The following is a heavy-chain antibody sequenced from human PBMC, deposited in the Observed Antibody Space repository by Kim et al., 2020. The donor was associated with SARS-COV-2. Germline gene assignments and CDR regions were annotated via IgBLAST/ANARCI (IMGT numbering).Heavy chain of an antibody. CDR2: INSNSSSI. D-gene: IGHD2-21*01. V-gene: IGHV3-74*01. CDR3: ARAGKLWDCWRHWYFDY. CDR1: GFTFSSYW. Sequence: GGSLRLSCAASGFTFSSYWMNWVRQAPGKGLEWVSRINSNSSSISYADSVKGRFTISRDNAKNTLYLQMNSLRAEDTAVYYCARAGKLWDCWRHWYFDY. J-gene: IGHJ4*01.